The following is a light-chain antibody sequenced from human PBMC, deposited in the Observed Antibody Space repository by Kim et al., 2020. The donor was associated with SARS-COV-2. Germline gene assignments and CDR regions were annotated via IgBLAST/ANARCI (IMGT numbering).Light chain of an antibody. Sequence: SASVGDRVTITCRTSQGISGYLAWFQQQPGKAPKLLIYAASTLQGGVPSRFSGSGSGTEFTLTISSLQPEDFATYYCQQLNSYPPAVGRGTKLEI. CDR3: QQLNSYPPA. CDR2: AAS. V-gene: IGKV1-9*01. CDR1: QGISGY. J-gene: IGKJ2*01.